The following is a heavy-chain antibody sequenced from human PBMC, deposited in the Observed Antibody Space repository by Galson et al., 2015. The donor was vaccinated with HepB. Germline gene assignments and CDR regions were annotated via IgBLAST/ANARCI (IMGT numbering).Heavy chain of an antibody. Sequence: SLRLSCAASGFTFSSYWMSWVRQAPGKGLEWVANIKQDGSEKYYVDSVKGRFTISRDNAKNSLYLQMNSLRAEDTAVYYCASFIAVADPYYYYGMDVWGQGTTVTVSS. J-gene: IGHJ6*02. CDR3: ASFIAVADPYYYYGMDV. D-gene: IGHD6-19*01. CDR2: IKQDGSEK. CDR1: GFTFSSYW. V-gene: IGHV3-7*03.